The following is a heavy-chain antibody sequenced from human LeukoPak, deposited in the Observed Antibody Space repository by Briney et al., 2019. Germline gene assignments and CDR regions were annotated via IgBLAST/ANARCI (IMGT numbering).Heavy chain of an antibody. V-gene: IGHV1-24*01. J-gene: IGHJ4*02. CDR3: ATRVSITMIVVELEYYFDY. D-gene: IGHD3-22*01. CDR2: FDPEDGET. Sequence: ASVKVSCKVPGYTLTELSMHWVRQAPGKGLEWMGGFDPEDGETIYAQKFQGRVTMTEDTSTDTAYMELSSLRSEDTAVYYCATRVSITMIVVELEYYFDYWGQGTLVTVSS. CDR1: GYTLTELS.